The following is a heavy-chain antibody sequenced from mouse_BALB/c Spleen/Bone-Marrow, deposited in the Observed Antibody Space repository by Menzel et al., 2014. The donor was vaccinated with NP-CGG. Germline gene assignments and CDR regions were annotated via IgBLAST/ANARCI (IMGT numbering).Heavy chain of an antibody. Sequence: EVQLQESGPELVKPGASVKMSCKASGYTFTDYYMKWVKQSHGKNLEWIGDINPNNGDTFYNQKFKGKATLTVDTSSSTAYMQLNSLTPEDSAVYYCVTKGSSGYGLFAYWGQGTLVTVSA. D-gene: IGHD3-1*01. J-gene: IGHJ3*01. V-gene: IGHV1-26*01. CDR3: VTKGSSGYGLFAY. CDR2: INPNNGDT. CDR1: GYTFTDYY.